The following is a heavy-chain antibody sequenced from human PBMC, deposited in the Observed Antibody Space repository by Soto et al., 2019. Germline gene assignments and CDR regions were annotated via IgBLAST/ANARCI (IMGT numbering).Heavy chain of an antibody. D-gene: IGHD6-19*01. CDR2: IYYSGST. Sequence: SETLSLSCTVSGGSVSSGSYYWSWIQQPPGKGLEWIGYIYYSGSTNYNPSLKSRVTISVDTSKNQFSLKLSSVTAADTAVYYCARGGIAVAGHSYYYYGMDVWGQGTTVTVSS. CDR1: GGSVSSGSYY. CDR3: ARGGIAVAGHSYYYYGMDV. J-gene: IGHJ6*02. V-gene: IGHV4-61*01.